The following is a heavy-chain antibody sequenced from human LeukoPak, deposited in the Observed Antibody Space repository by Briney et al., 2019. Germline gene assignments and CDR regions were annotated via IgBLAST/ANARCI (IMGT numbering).Heavy chain of an antibody. D-gene: IGHD6-19*01. J-gene: IGHJ4*02. Sequence: SETLSLTCAVYGGSFSGYYWSWIRQPPGKGLEWIGEINHSGSTNYNPSLKSRVIISVDTSKNQFSLKLSSVTAADTAVYYCARDYGQWLVRGRGYFDYWGQGTLVTVSS. CDR3: ARDYGQWLVRGRGYFDY. CDR2: INHSGST. CDR1: GGSFSGYY. V-gene: IGHV4-34*01.